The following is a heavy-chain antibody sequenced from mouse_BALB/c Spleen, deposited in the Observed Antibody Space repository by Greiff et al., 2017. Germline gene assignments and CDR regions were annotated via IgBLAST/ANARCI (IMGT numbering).Heavy chain of an antibody. Sequence: EVQVVESGGGLVQPGGSLKLSCAASGFTFSSYGMSWVRQTPDKRLELVATINSNGGSTYYPDSVKGRFTISRDNAKNTLYLQMSSLKSEDTAMYYCARDRVGDFAYWGQGTLVTVSA. CDR3: ARDRVGDFAY. J-gene: IGHJ3*01. CDR2: INSNGGST. D-gene: IGHD1-1*02. V-gene: IGHV5-6-3*01. CDR1: GFTFSSYG.